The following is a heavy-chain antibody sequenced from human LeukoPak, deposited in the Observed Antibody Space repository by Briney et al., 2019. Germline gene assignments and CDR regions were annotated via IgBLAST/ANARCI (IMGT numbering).Heavy chain of an antibody. CDR2: ISGSGYST. CDR3: AKDGSAYPTYFDY. J-gene: IGHJ4*02. Sequence: PAGGSLRLSCAASGLTFSSYAVSWVRQAPGKGLEWVSGISGSGYSTFYADSVKGRFTISRGNSKNTLYLQMNSLRAEDTAVYYCAKDGSAYPTYFDYWGQGALVTVSS. V-gene: IGHV3-23*01. CDR1: GLTFSSYA. D-gene: IGHD2-2*03.